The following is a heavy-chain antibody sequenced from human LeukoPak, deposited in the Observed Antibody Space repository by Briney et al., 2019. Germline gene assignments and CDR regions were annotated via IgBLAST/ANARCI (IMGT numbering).Heavy chain of an antibody. CDR3: ARDVPIGYCSSTSCYTPFDY. J-gene: IGHJ4*02. D-gene: IGHD2-2*02. V-gene: IGHV4-30-2*01. CDR2: IYHSGST. CDR1: GGSISSGGYS. Sequence: PSETLSLTCAVSGGSISSGGYSWSWIRQPPGKGLEWIGYIYHSGSTYYNPSLKSRVTMSVDTSKNQFSLKLSSVTAADTAVYYCARDVPIGYCSSTSCYTPFDYWGQGTLVTVSS.